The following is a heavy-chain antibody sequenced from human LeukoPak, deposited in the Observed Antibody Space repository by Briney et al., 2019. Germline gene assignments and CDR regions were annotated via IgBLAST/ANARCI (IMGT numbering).Heavy chain of an antibody. D-gene: IGHD5-12*01. CDR1: GGTFSSYA. J-gene: IGHJ6*03. V-gene: IGHV1-69*05. CDR2: IIPILGTA. Sequence: SVKVSCKASGGTFSSYAISWVRQAPGQGLEWMGGIIPILGTANYAQKFQGRVTITTDESTSTAYMELSSLRSEDTAVYYCARGPYSGYDPRGRANYYYYMDVWGKGTTVTVSS. CDR3: ARGPYSGYDPRGRANYYYYMDV.